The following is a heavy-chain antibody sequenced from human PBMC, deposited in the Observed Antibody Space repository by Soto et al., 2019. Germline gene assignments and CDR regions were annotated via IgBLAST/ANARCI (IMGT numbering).Heavy chain of an antibody. V-gene: IGHV1-69*12. Sequence: QVQLVQSGAEVKKPGSSVKVSCKASGGTFSSYAISWVRQAPGQGPEWMGGIIPIFGTADYAQKFQGRVTITADESTSTAYVELRSLRSEDTAVYYCAKNPENYYYGMDVWGQGTTVTVSS. CDR3: AKNPENYYYGMDV. J-gene: IGHJ6*02. CDR1: GGTFSSYA. CDR2: IIPIFGTA.